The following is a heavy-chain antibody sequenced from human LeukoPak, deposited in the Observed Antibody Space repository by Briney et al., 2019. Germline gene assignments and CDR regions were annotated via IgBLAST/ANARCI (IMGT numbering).Heavy chain of an antibody. J-gene: IGHJ3*02. Sequence: GASVKVSCKASGYTFTSYYMHWVRQAPGQGHEWVGIINPSGGSTSYAQKFQGRVTMTRDTSTSTVYMELSSLRSEDTAVYYCARDWITMVRGVIVGFDIWGQGTMVTVSS. V-gene: IGHV1-46*01. CDR2: INPSGGST. CDR1: GYTFTSYY. CDR3: ARDWITMVRGVIVGFDI. D-gene: IGHD3-10*01.